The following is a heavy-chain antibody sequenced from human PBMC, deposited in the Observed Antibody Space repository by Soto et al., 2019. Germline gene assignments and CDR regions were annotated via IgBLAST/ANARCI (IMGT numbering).Heavy chain of an antibody. D-gene: IGHD5-18*01. CDR1: GFTFGSYA. Sequence: GGSLRLSCAASGFTFGSYAMIWVHQAPGKGLGWVSTISSSGDSTNYADSVKGRFTVSRDNSMNTLYMQMNSLRAEDTAVYYCAKSDTALSYGFDPWGQGTLVTVSS. V-gene: IGHV3-23*01. CDR3: AKSDTALSYGFDP. J-gene: IGHJ5*02. CDR2: ISSSGDST.